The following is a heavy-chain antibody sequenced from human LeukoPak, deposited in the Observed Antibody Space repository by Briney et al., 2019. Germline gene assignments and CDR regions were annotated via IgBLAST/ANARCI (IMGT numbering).Heavy chain of an antibody. J-gene: IGHJ3*02. Sequence: ASVKVSCKASGYTLTDHYMNWVRQAPGQGLEWMGWINPNSGGTNYAQKFQGRVTMTRDASISSVYMELSSLRSDDTAVYYCARSRRLGAFRDAFDIWGQGTIVTVSS. CDR1: GYTLTDHY. D-gene: IGHD1-26*01. CDR3: ARSRRLGAFRDAFDI. CDR2: INPNSGGT. V-gene: IGHV1-2*02.